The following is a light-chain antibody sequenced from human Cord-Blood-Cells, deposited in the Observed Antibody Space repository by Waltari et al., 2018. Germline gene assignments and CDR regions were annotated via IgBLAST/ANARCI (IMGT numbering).Light chain of an antibody. Sequence: EIVMTQSPATLSVSPGERATLSCRASQSVSSNLAWYQQKPGQAPRRRIYGASTRATGIPARFSCSGSGTEFTLTISSLQSEDFAVYYCQQYNNWYTFGQGTKLEIK. CDR3: QQYNNWYT. J-gene: IGKJ2*01. V-gene: IGKV3-15*01. CDR2: GAS. CDR1: QSVSSN.